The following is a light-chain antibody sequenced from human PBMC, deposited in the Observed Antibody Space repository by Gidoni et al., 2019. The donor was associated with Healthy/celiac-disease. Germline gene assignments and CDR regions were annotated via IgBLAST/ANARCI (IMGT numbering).Light chain of an antibody. CDR3: QQYNNWPPRIT. Sequence: EIVMTQSPATLSVSPGERATLSCRSSQSVSSNLACYQQKPGQAPGLLIYGASTRATGIPARFSGSGSGTEFTLTISSLQSEDFAVYYCQQYNNWPPRITFGQGTRLEIK. CDR2: GAS. CDR1: QSVSSN. V-gene: IGKV3-15*01. J-gene: IGKJ5*01.